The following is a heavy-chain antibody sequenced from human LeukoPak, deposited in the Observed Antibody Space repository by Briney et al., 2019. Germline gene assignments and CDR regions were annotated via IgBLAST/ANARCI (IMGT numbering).Heavy chain of an antibody. Sequence: PGGSLRLSCAASGFTFDDYAMHWVRQVPGKGLEWVSGISWNSGNIEYADSVKGRFTISRDNAKKSLFLQMNSLRAEDTAVYYCVRDLWFGSGTYYKNWGQGTLVTVSS. J-gene: IGHJ4*02. CDR2: ISWNSGNI. CDR1: GFTFDDYA. CDR3: VRDLWFGSGTYYKN. V-gene: IGHV3-9*01. D-gene: IGHD3-10*01.